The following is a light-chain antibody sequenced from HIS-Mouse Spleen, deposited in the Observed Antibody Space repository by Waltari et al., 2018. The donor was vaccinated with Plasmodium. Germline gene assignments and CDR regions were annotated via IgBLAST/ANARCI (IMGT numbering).Light chain of an antibody. V-gene: IGLV3-25*03. CDR1: ALPQQY. CDR3: QSADSSGTYVV. Sequence: SYELTQPPSVSLSPGQTARITCSGDALPQQYAYCYQQKPGQAPVLVIYKDSERPSGIPERFSGSSSGTTVTLTISGVQAEDEADYYCQSADSSGTYVVFGGGTKLTVL. J-gene: IGLJ2*01. CDR2: KDS.